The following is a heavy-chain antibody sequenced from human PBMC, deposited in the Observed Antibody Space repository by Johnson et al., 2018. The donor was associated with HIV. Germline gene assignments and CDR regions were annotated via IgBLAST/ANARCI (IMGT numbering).Heavy chain of an antibody. V-gene: IGHV3-30-3*01. J-gene: IGHJ3*02. CDR1: GFTFSSYT. CDR2: ISYDGSNK. D-gene: IGHD2-15*01. Sequence: QVQLVESGGGVVQPGRSLRLSCVASGFTFSSYTMHWVRQAPGKGLEWVAVISYDGSNKYYADSVKGRFTISRDNSKNSLYLQMNSLRAEDTAVFYCARDRKWVGARSGDAFDIWGQGTMVTVSS. CDR3: ARDRKWVGARSGDAFDI.